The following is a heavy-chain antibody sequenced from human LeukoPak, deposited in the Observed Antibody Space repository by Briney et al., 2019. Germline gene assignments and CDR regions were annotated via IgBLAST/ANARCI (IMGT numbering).Heavy chain of an antibody. J-gene: IGHJ4*02. CDR2: ISSSGSTI. CDR1: GFTFSSYA. Sequence: PGGSLRLSCAASGFTFSSYAMNWVRQAPGKGLEWVSYISSSGSTIYYADSVKGRFTISRDNAKNSLYLQMNSLRAEDTAVYYCARELAQKFDYWGQGTLVTVSS. CDR3: ARELAQKFDY. V-gene: IGHV3-48*03. D-gene: IGHD6-13*01.